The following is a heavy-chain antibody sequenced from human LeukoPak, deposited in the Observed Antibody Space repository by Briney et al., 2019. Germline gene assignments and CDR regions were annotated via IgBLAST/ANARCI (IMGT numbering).Heavy chain of an antibody. CDR1: GFTFSSYS. CDR2: ISSSSSYI. Sequence: GGSLRLSCAASGFTFSSYSMNWVRQAPGKGLEWVSSISSSSSYIYYADSVKGRFTISRDNAKNSLYLQMNSLRAEDTAVYYCARALPSPLYSGSYADAFDIWGQGTWSPSLQ. J-gene: IGHJ3*02. CDR3: ARALPSPLYSGSYADAFDI. D-gene: IGHD1-26*01. V-gene: IGHV3-21*01.